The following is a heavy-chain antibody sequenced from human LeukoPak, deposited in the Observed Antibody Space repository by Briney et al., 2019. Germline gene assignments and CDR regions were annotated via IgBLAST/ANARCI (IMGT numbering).Heavy chain of an antibody. CDR1: GYTFTGYY. Sequence: GASVKVSCKASGYTFTGYYMHWVRQAPGQGLEWMGWINPNGGGTNYAQKFQGRVTMTRDTSISTAYMELSRLRSDDTAVYYCAREVTVTTESGWFDPWGQGTLVTVSS. J-gene: IGHJ5*02. CDR2: INPNGGGT. V-gene: IGHV1-2*02. D-gene: IGHD4-11*01. CDR3: AREVTVTTESGWFDP.